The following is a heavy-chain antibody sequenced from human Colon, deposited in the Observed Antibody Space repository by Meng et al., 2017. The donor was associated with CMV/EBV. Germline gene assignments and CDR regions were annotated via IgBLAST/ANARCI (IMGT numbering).Heavy chain of an antibody. CDR1: GYSFTSYW. J-gene: IGHJ6*02. CDR3: ARQAPTWGLVSRLRGFYGMDV. Sequence: GGSLRLSCKGSGYSFTSYWIGWVRQMPGKGLEWMGIIYPGDSDTRYSPSFQGQVTISADKSISTAYLQWSSLKASDTAMYYCARQAPTWGLVSRLRGFYGMDVWGQGTTVTVSS. V-gene: IGHV5-51*01. CDR2: IYPGDSDT. D-gene: IGHD5/OR15-5a*01.